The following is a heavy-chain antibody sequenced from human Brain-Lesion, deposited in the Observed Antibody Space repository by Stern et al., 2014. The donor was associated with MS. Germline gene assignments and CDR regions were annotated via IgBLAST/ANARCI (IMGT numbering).Heavy chain of an antibody. D-gene: IGHD1-26*01. CDR2: FDPEDGET. V-gene: IGHV1-24*01. J-gene: IGHJ4*02. Sequence: VQLVQSGAEVKKPGPPGKVPCRVSGTPSPNFPMPGGRRAPGKGLRWMGGFDPEDGETIYAQKFQGRVTMTEDTSTDTAYMELSSLRSEDTAVYYCATLSPGAGGNYYRHFDYWGQGTLVTVSS. CDR3: ATLSPGAGGNYYRHFDY. CDR1: GTPSPNFP.